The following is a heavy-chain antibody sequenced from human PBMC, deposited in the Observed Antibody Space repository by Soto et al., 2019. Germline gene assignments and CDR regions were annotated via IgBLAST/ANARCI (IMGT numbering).Heavy chain of an antibody. CDR2: TGNNGVTT. J-gene: IGHJ3*01. Sequence: GGSLRLSCSGSGFTFRSFAFHWVRQAPGKGLEYVAATGNNGVTTYYADSVKGRFIISRDNSMNTLFLQMSSLRTEDTAVYYCVKALGVAHNRRAFDLWGQGTMVTVSS. CDR1: GFTFRSFA. V-gene: IGHV3-64D*08. CDR3: VKALGVAHNRRAFDL.